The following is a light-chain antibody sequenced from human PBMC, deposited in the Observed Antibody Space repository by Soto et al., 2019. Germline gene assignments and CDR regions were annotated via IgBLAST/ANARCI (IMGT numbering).Light chain of an antibody. CDR3: QQYNSPWT. CDR2: KAS. J-gene: IGKJ1*01. V-gene: IGKV1-5*03. CDR1: QSISSW. Sequence: DIQMTQSPSTRSASVGDRVTITCRASQSISSWLAWYQQKPGKAPKLLIYKASSLESGVPSRFSGSGSGTDFTLTISSLQPDDFATYYCQQYNSPWTFGQGTKVEIK.